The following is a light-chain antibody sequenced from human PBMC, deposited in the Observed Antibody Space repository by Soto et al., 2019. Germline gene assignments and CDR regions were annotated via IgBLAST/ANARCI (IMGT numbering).Light chain of an antibody. CDR2: DVS. Sequence: EIVMTQSPDILSVSPGERATLSCRAGQGVTTSFAWYQQKSGQSPRLLIYDVSIRATGVPARFSGTGSETDFTLTISGLQSEDSAVYFCQQYNNWPYSFGQGTRLEIK. CDR1: QGVTTS. J-gene: IGKJ5*01. CDR3: QQYNNWPYS. V-gene: IGKV3-15*01.